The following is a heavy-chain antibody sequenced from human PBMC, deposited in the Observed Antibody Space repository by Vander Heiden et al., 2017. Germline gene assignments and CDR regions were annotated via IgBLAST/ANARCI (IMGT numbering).Heavy chain of an antibody. CDR1: GFSFDDHA. V-gene: IGHV3-9*01. CDR3: ARDITAVSGDLDS. J-gene: IGHJ4*02. D-gene: IGHD2-2*01. CDR2: ISWNSNTI. Sequence: EVQLVESGGALVHHGRSLRLSCSPSGFSFDDHAMHWVRQGPGKGLEWVSGISWNSNTIAYADSVRGRFTVSRDNAKNSLYLQMNSLRTEDTALYYCARDITAVSGDLDSWGQGTLVTVSS.